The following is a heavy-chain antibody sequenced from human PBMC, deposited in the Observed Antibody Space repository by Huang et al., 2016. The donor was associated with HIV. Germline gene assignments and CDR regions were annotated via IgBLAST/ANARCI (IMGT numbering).Heavy chain of an antibody. D-gene: IGHD3-16*01. Sequence: QVQLVQSGAEVKKPGASVKVSCKASGGTFSSYAIRGVRQAPGHGLVGMGGIIPMFETPGYAQHVQGRVTVTADESTSTAFMELSSLRSDDTATYFCAWGSYVDDSGLGKYPDLWGRGTLVTVSS. CDR3: AWGSYVDDSGLGKYPDL. J-gene: IGHJ2*01. CDR1: GGTFSSYA. CDR2: IIPMFETP. V-gene: IGHV1-69*01.